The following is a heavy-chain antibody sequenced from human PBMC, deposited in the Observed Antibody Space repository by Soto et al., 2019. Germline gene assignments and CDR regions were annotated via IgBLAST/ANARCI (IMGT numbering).Heavy chain of an antibody. CDR3: ASFMRVVGSIDY. D-gene: IGHD3-22*01. CDR2: IYYSGST. V-gene: IGHV4-31*03. J-gene: IGHJ4*02. CDR1: GGSISSGGYS. Sequence: PSETLSLTCTVSGGSISSGGYSWSCIRQHPGKGLEWIVYIYYSGSTYYNPSLKSRVTISVDTSKNQFSLKLSSVTAADTAVYYCASFMRVVGSIDYWGQGTLVTSPQ.